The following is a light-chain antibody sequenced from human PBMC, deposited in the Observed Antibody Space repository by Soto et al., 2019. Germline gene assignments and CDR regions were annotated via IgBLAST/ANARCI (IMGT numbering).Light chain of an antibody. CDR1: QSILYSSNNKEK. Sequence: DIVMTQSPDSLAVSLGERATINCKSSQSILYSSNNKEKLAWYQQKPGQPPKLLIYWASTRESGVPDRFSGSGSGTDFTLTISSLQAEDVAVYYCQQYYSTPITVGQGTRLEIK. V-gene: IGKV4-1*01. CDR2: WAS. J-gene: IGKJ5*01. CDR3: QQYYSTPIT.